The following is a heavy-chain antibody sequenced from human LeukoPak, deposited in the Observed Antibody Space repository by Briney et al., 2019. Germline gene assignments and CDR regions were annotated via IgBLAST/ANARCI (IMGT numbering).Heavy chain of an antibody. D-gene: IGHD4-23*01. V-gene: IGHV4-59*01. CDR1: GGSISSFS. CDR3: ARDTTVASGMQF. Sequence: PSETLSLTCTVSGGSISSFSWSWVRQPPGKGLEWIGSIYSSTTNFNPAFKSRVAISVDTSKNQFSLRLNSVTTADSAVYYCARDTTVASGMQFWGQGTLVTVSS. CDR2: IYSSTT. J-gene: IGHJ4*02.